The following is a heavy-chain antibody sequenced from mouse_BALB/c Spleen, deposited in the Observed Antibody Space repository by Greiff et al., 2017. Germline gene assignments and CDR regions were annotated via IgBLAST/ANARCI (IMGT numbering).Heavy chain of an antibody. V-gene: IGHV3-2*02. Sequence: EVQLQESRPGLVKPSQSLSLTCTVTGYSITSDSAWNWIRPFPGNKLKCMAYISYSGSTSYTPSLKSRISITRDTSKNQFFLQLNSVTTEDTATYYCATYARRNYFDYWGQGTTLTVSS. CDR1: GYSITSDSA. J-gene: IGHJ2*01. CDR2: ISYSGST. D-gene: IGHD6-5*01. CDR3: ATYARRNYFDY.